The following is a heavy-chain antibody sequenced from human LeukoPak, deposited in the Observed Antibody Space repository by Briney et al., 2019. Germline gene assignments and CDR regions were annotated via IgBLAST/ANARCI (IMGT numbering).Heavy chain of an antibody. V-gene: IGHV5-10-1*01. Sequence: GEPLQISCKGSGYSFTNYWISWVRQMPGKGLEWMGRVDPSDSYTNYSPSFQGHVTISADKSISTAYLQWSSLKASDTAMYYCARHYRYYYDSSDYYYGASGAFDIWGQGTMVTVSS. J-gene: IGHJ3*02. CDR2: VDPSDSYT. D-gene: IGHD3-22*01. CDR1: GYSFTNYW. CDR3: ARHYRYYYDSSDYYYGASGAFDI.